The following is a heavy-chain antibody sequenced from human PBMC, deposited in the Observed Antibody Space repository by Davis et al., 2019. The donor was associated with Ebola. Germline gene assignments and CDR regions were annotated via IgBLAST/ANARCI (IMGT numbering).Heavy chain of an antibody. CDR2: IDYSGST. CDR3: ARALGSSSSP. Sequence: PSETLSLTCTVSGGSISSSSYYWGWNRQPPGKGLEWIGSIDYSGSTYYNPSLKSRVTISVDTSKNQFYLKRSSVTAADTAVYYCARALGSSSSPWGQGTLVTVSS. CDR1: GGSISSSSYY. D-gene: IGHD6-6*01. V-gene: IGHV4-39*07. J-gene: IGHJ5*02.